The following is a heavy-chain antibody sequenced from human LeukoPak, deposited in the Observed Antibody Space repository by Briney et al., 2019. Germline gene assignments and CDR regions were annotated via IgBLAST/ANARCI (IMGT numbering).Heavy chain of an antibody. CDR3: ARQQYFHDSSGLDAFDI. CDR2: IYYSGST. CDR1: GGSISSSSNY. V-gene: IGHV4-39*01. D-gene: IGHD3-22*01. Sequence: SETLSLTCSVSGGSISSSSNYWGWIRLPPGKGLEWIGSIYYSGSTHYNPSLKSRVTMSVDTSKNQFSLKLSSVTAADTAVYFCARQQYFHDSSGLDAFDILGQGTMVTVSS. J-gene: IGHJ3*02.